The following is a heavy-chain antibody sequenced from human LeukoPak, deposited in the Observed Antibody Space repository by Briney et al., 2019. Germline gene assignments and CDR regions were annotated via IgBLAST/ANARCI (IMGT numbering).Heavy chain of an antibody. CDR1: GGSISSGDYY. Sequence: PSETLSLTCTVSGGSISSGDYYWSWIRQPPGKGLEWIGYIYYSGSTYYNPSLKSRVTISLDKSKNQFSLTLTSVTAADTAMYYCATRYSVWPKWGPGTLVTVSS. CDR2: IYYSGST. V-gene: IGHV4-30-4*01. J-gene: IGHJ4*02. CDR3: ATRYSVWPK. D-gene: IGHD5/OR15-5a*01.